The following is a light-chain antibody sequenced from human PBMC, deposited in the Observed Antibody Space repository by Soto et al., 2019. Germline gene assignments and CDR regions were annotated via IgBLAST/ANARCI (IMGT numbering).Light chain of an antibody. CDR1: SSDVGGYNY. CDR2: EVS. J-gene: IGLJ1*01. Sequence: QSALTQPASVSGSPGQSITISCTGTSSDVGGYNYVSWYQQHPGKAPKLMIYEVSNRPSGVSNRFSGSKSGNTASLTISGFQAEDEADYYCSSYTSSSTLVVFGTGTKLTVL. V-gene: IGLV2-14*01. CDR3: SSYTSSSTLVV.